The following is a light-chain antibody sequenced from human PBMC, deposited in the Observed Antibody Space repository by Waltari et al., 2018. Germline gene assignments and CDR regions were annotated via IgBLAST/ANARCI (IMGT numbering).Light chain of an antibody. CDR2: GAS. Sequence: DIQMTQFPTSLSASVEDRVTITCRASQTITKYLNWYQQKSGKAPRLLIYGASNLQGGVPSRIRGSGSGTDFTLTISNLQPEDFATYYCQQTYITPSAFGQGTKVEIK. CDR3: QQTYITPSA. J-gene: IGKJ1*01. CDR1: QTITKY. V-gene: IGKV1-39*01.